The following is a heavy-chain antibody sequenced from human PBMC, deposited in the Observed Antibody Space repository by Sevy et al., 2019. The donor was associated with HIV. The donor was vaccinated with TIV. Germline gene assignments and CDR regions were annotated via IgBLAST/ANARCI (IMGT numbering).Heavy chain of an antibody. CDR1: GFTLSNVW. CDR3: TRENFSDYDYFGMDV. V-gene: IGHV3-15*01. Sequence: GGSLRLSCAASGFTLSNVWMSWVRQAPGKGLERVGRIKSERDGGTADYVEPVKGRFSISRDDSKNMLYLQMNSLKTEDAAVYYCTRENFSDYDYFGMDVWGQGTTVTVSS. CDR2: IKSERDGGTA. J-gene: IGHJ6*02.